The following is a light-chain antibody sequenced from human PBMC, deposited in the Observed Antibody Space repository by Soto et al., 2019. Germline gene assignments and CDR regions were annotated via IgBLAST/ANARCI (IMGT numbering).Light chain of an antibody. CDR2: LAS. Sequence: DIVMTQSQDSLAVSLGERATMNCKFSRRVLYKSNNKNHLAWYQQKPGQAPRLLIYLASNRAAGVPARFSGSGSGTDFTLTISDVEPEDFAVYYCHQRQSWPRTFGQGTKVDIK. CDR3: HQRQSWPRT. V-gene: IGKV4-1*01. CDR1: RRVLYKSNNKNH. J-gene: IGKJ1*01.